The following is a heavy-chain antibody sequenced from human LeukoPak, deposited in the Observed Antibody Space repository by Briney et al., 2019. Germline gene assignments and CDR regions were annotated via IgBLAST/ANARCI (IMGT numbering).Heavy chain of an antibody. J-gene: IGHJ6*04. Sequence: ASVKVSCKASGYTFTNSYLHWVRQAPGQGLEWMGWINTNTGNPTYAQGFTGRFVFSLDTSVSTAYLQISSLKTEDTAVYYCARRSMVQHLDVWGKGTTVTISS. CDR3: ARRSMVQHLDV. CDR1: GYTFTNSY. D-gene: IGHD3-10*01. CDR2: INTNTGNP. V-gene: IGHV7-4-1*02.